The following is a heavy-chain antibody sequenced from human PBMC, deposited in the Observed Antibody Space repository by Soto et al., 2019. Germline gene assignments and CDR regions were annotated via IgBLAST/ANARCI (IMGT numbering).Heavy chain of an antibody. CDR3: ARVSRFGELLYNSAFDI. J-gene: IGHJ3*02. CDR1: GGTFSSYA. V-gene: IGHV1-69*13. D-gene: IGHD3-10*01. CDR2: IIPIFGTA. Sequence: ASVKVSCKASGGTFSSYAISWVRQAPGQGLEWMGGIIPIFGTANYAQKFQGRVTITADESTSTAYMELSSLRSEDTAVYYCARVSRFGELLYNSAFDIWGQGTMVTVSS.